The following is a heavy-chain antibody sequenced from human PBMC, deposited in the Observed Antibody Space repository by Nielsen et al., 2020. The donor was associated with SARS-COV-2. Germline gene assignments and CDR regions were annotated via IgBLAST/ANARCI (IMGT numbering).Heavy chain of an antibody. V-gene: IGHV3-66*01. J-gene: IGHJ6*02. CDR2: IYTDGST. CDR3: ARDNWGRMDV. Sequence: GGSLRLSCGASGFTISSRFMSWVRQAAGKGLDWVSVIYTDGSTSHADSVKGRFTISRDNSKNTLYLQMNSLRAEDTAVYYCARDNWGRMDVWGQGTTGTVAS. D-gene: IGHD7-27*01. CDR1: GFTISSRF.